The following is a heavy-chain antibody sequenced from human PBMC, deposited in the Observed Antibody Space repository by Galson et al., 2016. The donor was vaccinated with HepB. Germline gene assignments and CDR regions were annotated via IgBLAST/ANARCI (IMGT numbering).Heavy chain of an antibody. CDR3: ARATRTYYDFWSGYLGYYYGMDV. V-gene: IGHV1-69*04. CDR1: GGTFSSYA. J-gene: IGHJ6*02. CDR2: IIPILGIA. Sequence: KVSCKASGGTFSSYAISWVRQAPGQGLEWMVRIIPILGIANYAQKFQGRVPITADKSTSTAYMELSSLRSEDTAVYYCARATRTYYDFWSGYLGYYYGMDVWGQGTTVTVSS. D-gene: IGHD3-3*01.